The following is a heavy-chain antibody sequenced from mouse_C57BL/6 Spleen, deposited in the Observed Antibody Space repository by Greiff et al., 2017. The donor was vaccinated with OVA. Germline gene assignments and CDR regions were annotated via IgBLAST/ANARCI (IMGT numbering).Heavy chain of an antibody. CDR1: GYTFTSYW. J-gene: IGHJ4*01. CDR3: ARSGGNYPAMDY. Sequence: QVQLQQPGAELVKPGASVKLSCKASGYTFTSYWMQWVKQRPGQGLEWIGEIDPSDSYSNYNQKFKGKATLTVDTSSSTAYMQLSSLTSEDSAVYYCARSGGNYPAMDYWGQGTSVTVSS. V-gene: IGHV1-50*01. D-gene: IGHD2-1*01. CDR2: IDPSDSYS.